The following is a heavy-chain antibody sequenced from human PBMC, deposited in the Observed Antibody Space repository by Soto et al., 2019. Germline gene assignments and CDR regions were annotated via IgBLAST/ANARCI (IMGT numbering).Heavy chain of an antibody. D-gene: IGHD3-10*01. V-gene: IGHV4-39*01. CDR1: GGSISSSSYY. CDR3: ASSPWAYGSGSPYYMDV. J-gene: IGHJ6*03. CDR2: IYYSGST. Sequence: QLQLQESGPGLVKPSETLSLTCTVSGGSISSSSYYWGWIRQPPGKGLEWIGSIYYSGSTYYNPSLKSRVTISVDTSKKQFSLKLSSVTAADTAVYYCASSPWAYGSGSPYYMDVWGKGTTVTVSS.